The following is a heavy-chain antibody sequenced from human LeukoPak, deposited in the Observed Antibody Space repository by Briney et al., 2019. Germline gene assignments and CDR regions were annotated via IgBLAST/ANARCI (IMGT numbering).Heavy chain of an antibody. CDR1: GFTFSSYP. J-gene: IGHJ5*02. V-gene: IGHV3-30-3*01. Sequence: GGSLRLSCAASGFTFSSYPLHWVRQAPGKGLEWVTLISYDGSKIYYADSVKGRFTISRDNSKNTLYLQMNSLRAEDTAVYYCASSVTTVTTYGSFDPWGQGTLVTVSS. CDR3: ASSVTTVTTYGSFDP. CDR2: ISYDGSKI. D-gene: IGHD4-11*01.